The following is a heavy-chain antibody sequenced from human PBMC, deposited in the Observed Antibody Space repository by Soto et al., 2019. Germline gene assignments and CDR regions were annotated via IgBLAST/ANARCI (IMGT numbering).Heavy chain of an antibody. J-gene: IGHJ4*02. CDR3: TRRGGGYDSELPD. CDR2: IRSKANSYAT. Sequence: GGSLRLSCAASGFTFSGSAMHWVRQASGKGLEWVGRIRSKANSYATAYAASVKGRFTISRDDSKNTAYLQMNSLKTEDTAVYYCTRRGGGYDSELPDWGQGTLVTVSS. CDR1: GFTFSGSA. D-gene: IGHD5-12*01. V-gene: IGHV3-73*01.